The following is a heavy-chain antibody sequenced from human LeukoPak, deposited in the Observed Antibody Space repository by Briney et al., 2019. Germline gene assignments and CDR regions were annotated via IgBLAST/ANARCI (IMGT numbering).Heavy chain of an antibody. D-gene: IGHD6-19*01. J-gene: IGHJ4*02. V-gene: IGHV3-21*01. CDR1: GFTFSSYS. Sequence: PGGSLRLSCAASGFTFSSYSMNWVRQAPGKGLEWVSSISSSSSYIYYADSVKGRFTISRDNAKNSLYLHMNSLRAEDTAVYYCARGARRWLVFDYWGQGTLVTVSS. CDR3: ARGARRWLVFDY. CDR2: ISSSSSYI.